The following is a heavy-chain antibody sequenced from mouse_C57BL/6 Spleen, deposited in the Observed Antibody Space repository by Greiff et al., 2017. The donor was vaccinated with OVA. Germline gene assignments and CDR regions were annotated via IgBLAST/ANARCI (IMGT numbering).Heavy chain of an antibody. CDR1: GYTFTSYR. D-gene: IGHD1-1*01. Sequence: QVQLQQPGAELVKPGASVKMSCKASGYTFTSYRITWVKQRPGQGLEWIGDIYPGSGSTNYNEKFKSKATLTVDTSSSTAYMQLSSLTSEDSAVYYCARALTTVVAKGFAYWGQGTLVTVSA. V-gene: IGHV1-55*01. CDR3: ARALTTVVAKGFAY. J-gene: IGHJ3*01. CDR2: IYPGSGST.